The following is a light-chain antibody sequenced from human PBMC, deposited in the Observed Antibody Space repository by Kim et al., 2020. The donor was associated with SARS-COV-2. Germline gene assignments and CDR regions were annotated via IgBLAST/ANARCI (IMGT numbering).Light chain of an antibody. CDR2: DAS. CDR3: QQRRNWPLT. CDR1: QNILHF. Sequence: LSPGESATLSCRASQNILHFLAWYQQKPGQAPRLLIYDASARATGIPARFSGSGSETDFTLTISSLEPEDFAVYYCQQRRNWPLTFGGGTKVDIK. V-gene: IGKV3-11*01. J-gene: IGKJ4*01.